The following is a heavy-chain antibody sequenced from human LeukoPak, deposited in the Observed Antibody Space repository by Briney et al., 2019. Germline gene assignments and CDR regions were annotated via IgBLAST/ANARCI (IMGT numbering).Heavy chain of an antibody. J-gene: IGHJ6*03. Sequence: GGSLRLSCAASGFTFSSYEMNWVRQAPGKGLEWVSYISSSGSTIYYADSVKGRFTISRDNAKNSLYLQMNSLRAEDTAVYYCARRSPRGFSLYYYYYMDVWGKGTTVTVSS. V-gene: IGHV3-48*03. D-gene: IGHD3-10*01. CDR1: GFTFSSYE. CDR3: ARRSPRGFSLYYYYYMDV. CDR2: ISSSGSTI.